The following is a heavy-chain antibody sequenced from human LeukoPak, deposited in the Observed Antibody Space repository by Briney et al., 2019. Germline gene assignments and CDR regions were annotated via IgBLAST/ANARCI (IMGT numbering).Heavy chain of an antibody. J-gene: IGHJ4*02. Sequence: SGGSLRLSCAASGFTFSSYGMHWVRQAPGKGLEWVAFIRYDGSSEYYADSVEGRITISRDNSKNTLYLQMNSLRGEDTAVYYCAKDSSGSIFGVSGNWGQGTLVTVSS. D-gene: IGHD3-3*01. CDR2: IRYDGSSE. V-gene: IGHV3-30*02. CDR1: GFTFSSYG. CDR3: AKDSSGSIFGVSGN.